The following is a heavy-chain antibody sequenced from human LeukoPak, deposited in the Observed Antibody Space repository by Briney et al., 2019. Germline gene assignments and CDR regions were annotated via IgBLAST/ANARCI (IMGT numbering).Heavy chain of an antibody. J-gene: IGHJ5*02. CDR2: IIPIFGTA. CDR1: GYTFTSYG. D-gene: IGHD6-19*01. CDR3: ARDGDSGWYYRNWFDP. Sequence: SVKVSCKASGYTFTSYGISWVRQTPGQGLEWMGGIIPIFGTANYAQKFQGRVTITADESTSTAYMELSSLRSEDTAVYYCARDGDSGWYYRNWFDPWGQGTLVTVSS. V-gene: IGHV1-69*13.